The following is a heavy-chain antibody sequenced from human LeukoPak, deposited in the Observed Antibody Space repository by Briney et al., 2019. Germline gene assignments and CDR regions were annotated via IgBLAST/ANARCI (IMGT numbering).Heavy chain of an antibody. V-gene: IGHV4-39*01. CDR3: ARGGVSSGWAYYYYYYAMDV. CDR1: GGSIDSSSYY. Sequence: PSETLSRTCTVSGGSIDSSSYYWGWIRQPPGKGLEWIGSIYYTGNTYYKPSLESRVTISVATSKNQFSLKLSSMTAADTALYYCARGGVSSGWAYYYYYYAMDVWGQGTTVTVSS. CDR2: IYYTGNT. D-gene: IGHD6-19*01. J-gene: IGHJ6*02.